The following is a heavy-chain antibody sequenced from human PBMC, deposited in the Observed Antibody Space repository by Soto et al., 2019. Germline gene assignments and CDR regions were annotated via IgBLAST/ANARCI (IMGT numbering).Heavy chain of an antibody. V-gene: IGHV4-30-4*01. CDR2: IYYSGST. CDR3: ARAWYYDSSGYHVVDAFDI. D-gene: IGHD3-22*01. CDR1: GGSISSGDYY. Sequence: PSETLSLTSTVSGGSISSGDYYWSWIRQPPGKGLEWIGYIYYSGSTYYNPSLKSRVTISVDTSKNQFSLKLSSVTAADTAVYYCARAWYYDSSGYHVVDAFDIWGQGTMVTVSS. J-gene: IGHJ3*02.